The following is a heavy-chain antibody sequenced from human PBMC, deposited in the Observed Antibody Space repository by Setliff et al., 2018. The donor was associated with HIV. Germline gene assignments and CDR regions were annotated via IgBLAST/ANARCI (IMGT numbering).Heavy chain of an antibody. CDR1: GGTFTRNC. Sequence: SVKVSCMVSGGTFTRNCISWVRQAPGQGLEWMGGILPFFDTANYEQKFQGRVTITEDESTSTVHMELSSLTSEDTAVYYCARDVYFTFFVEVIRHYLDVWGKGTTVTVSS. V-gene: IGHV1-69*13. J-gene: IGHJ6*03. CDR2: ILPFFDTA. D-gene: IGHD3-3*01. CDR3: ARDVYFTFFVEVIRHYLDV.